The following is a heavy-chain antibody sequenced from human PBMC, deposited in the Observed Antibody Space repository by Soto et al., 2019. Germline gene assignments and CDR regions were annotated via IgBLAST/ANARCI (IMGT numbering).Heavy chain of an antibody. V-gene: IGHV3-21*01. CDR2: ISSGSSNT. Sequence: GSVRHSCAASGFTFCSDNMYWIRQARGKGLEWVSSISSGSSNTYYADSVKGRFTISRDNAKNSLYLQMNSLRAEDTAVYYCARRYCNGPNCSSIDVWGQGTAVTVSS. J-gene: IGHJ6*02. CDR1: GFTFCSDN. CDR3: ARRYCNGPNCSSIDV. D-gene: IGHD2-2*01.